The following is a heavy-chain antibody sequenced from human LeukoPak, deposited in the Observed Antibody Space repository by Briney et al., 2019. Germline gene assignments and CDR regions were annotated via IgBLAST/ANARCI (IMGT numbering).Heavy chain of an antibody. V-gene: IGHV4-38-2*02. CDR1: GYSISSGYY. D-gene: IGHD5-18*01. CDR3: ASFVTSNSYGHFDY. Sequence: SETLSLTCTVSGYSISSGYYWGWIRQPPGKGLEWIGSIYHSGSTYYNASLESRITISVDTSKNQFSLKLSSVTAADTAVYYCASFVTSNSYGHFDYWGQGTLVTVSS. CDR2: IYHSGST. J-gene: IGHJ4*02.